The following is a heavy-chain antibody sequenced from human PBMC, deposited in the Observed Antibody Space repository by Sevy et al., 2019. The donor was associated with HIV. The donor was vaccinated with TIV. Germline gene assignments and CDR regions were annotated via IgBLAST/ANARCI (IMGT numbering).Heavy chain of an antibody. J-gene: IGHJ6*02. V-gene: IGHV4-39*01. Sequence: SQTFSLTCTVSGGSISSSSYYWGWIRQPPGKGLEWIGSIYYSGSTYYNPSLKSRVTISVDTSKNQFSLKLSSVTAADTAVYYCARLDSNRYYYYGMDVWGQGTTVTVSS. D-gene: IGHD4-4*01. CDR1: GGSISSSSYY. CDR3: ARLDSNRYYYYGMDV. CDR2: IYYSGST.